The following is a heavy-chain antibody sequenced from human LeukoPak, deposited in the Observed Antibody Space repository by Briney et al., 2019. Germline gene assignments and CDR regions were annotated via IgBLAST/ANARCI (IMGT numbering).Heavy chain of an antibody. D-gene: IGHD3-22*01. Sequence: GGSLRLSCAASGFTFRSHDMSWVRQAPGKGLEWVSDITGTGGNTYYADSVKGRFTISRDNSKNTLYLQMNSLRDEDTAVYYCAKVKDTSGSRFDYWGQGTLVTVSS. V-gene: IGHV3-23*01. J-gene: IGHJ4*02. CDR1: GFTFRSHD. CDR3: AKVKDTSGSRFDY. CDR2: ITGTGGNT.